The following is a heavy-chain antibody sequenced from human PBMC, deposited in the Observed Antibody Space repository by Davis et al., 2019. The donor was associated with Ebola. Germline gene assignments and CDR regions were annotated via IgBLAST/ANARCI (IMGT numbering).Heavy chain of an antibody. CDR1: GFPFSSYS. CDR2: ISSSDTK. Sequence: GESLKISCSASGFPFSSYSMNWVRQAPGKGLEWVSHISSSDTKYYADSVKGRFTISRDNGKNSLYLQMNSLRAEDTAVYYCTKVLSSYLDFYYGMGVWGKGTTVTVSS. D-gene: IGHD2/OR15-2a*01. J-gene: IGHJ6*04. CDR3: TKVLSSYLDFYYGMGV. V-gene: IGHV3-48*01.